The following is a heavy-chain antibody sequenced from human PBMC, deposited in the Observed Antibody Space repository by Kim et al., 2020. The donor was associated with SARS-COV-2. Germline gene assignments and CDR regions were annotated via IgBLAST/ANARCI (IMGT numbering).Heavy chain of an antibody. D-gene: IGHD3-10*01. CDR2: INPNSGGT. V-gene: IGHV1-2*04. CDR3: ARDHNSGSYYALGCMDV. J-gene: IGHJ6*02. CDR1: GYTFTGYY. Sequence: ASVKVSCKASGYTFTGYYMHWVRQAPGQGLEWMGWINPNSGGTNYAQKFQGWVTMTRDTSISTAYMELSRLRSDDTAVYYCARDHNSGSYYALGCMDVWGQGTTVTVSS.